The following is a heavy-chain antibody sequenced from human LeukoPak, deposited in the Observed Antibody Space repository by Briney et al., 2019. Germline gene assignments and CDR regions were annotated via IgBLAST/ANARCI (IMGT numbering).Heavy chain of an antibody. D-gene: IGHD3-22*01. V-gene: IGHV3-21*01. CDR2: ISSSSSYI. CDR1: GFTFSSHS. CDR3: AREENDSSGYSFRY. J-gene: IGHJ4*02. Sequence: VKPGGSLRLACAASGFTFSSHSMNWVRQAPGKGLEWVSFISSSSSYIHYADSVKGRFTISRDNAKNSLYLQMNSLRAEDTAVYYCAREENDSSGYSFRYWGQGTLVTVSS.